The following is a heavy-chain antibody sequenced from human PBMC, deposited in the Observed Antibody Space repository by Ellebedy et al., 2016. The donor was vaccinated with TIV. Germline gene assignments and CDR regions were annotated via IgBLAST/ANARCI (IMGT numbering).Heavy chain of an antibody. Sequence: GGSLRLSCAASGFTFSAYAMSWVRQAPGKGLEWISAISGSGGTTYYADSVQGRFTISRDNSKTTLFLQMNSLRAEDTATYYCANAFRGGRVDWGQGTVVTVSS. CDR1: GFTFSAYA. V-gene: IGHV3-23*01. J-gene: IGHJ4*02. D-gene: IGHD3-16*01. CDR2: ISGSGGTT. CDR3: ANAFRGGRVD.